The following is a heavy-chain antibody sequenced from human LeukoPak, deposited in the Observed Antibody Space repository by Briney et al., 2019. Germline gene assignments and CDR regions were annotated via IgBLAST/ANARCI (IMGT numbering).Heavy chain of an antibody. CDR3: ARPRFSPFYCSSTSCASRAFDI. D-gene: IGHD2-2*01. J-gene: IGHJ3*02. CDR1: GGTFSSYA. V-gene: IGHV1-69*05. Sequence: GSSVTVSCKASGGTFSSYAISWVRQAPGQGLEWMGGIIPIFGTANYAQKFQGRVTITTDESTSTAYMELSSLRSEDTAVYYCARPRFSPFYCSSTSCASRAFDIWGQGTMVTVSS. CDR2: IIPIFGTA.